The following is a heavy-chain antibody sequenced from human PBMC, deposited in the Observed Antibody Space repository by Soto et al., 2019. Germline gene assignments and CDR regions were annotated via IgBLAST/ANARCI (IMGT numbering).Heavy chain of an antibody. CDR3: ARSGARPGDYYYGMDV. J-gene: IGHJ6*02. D-gene: IGHD3-10*01. Sequence: QVQLVQSGAEVKKPGSSVKVSCKASGGTFSSYAICWVRQAPGQGLEWMGGIISIFGTADYAQKFQGRVTITADESTSTAYMELSSLRSEDTAVYYCARSGARPGDYYYGMDVWGQGTTVTVSS. CDR1: GGTFSSYA. V-gene: IGHV1-69*12. CDR2: IISIFGTA.